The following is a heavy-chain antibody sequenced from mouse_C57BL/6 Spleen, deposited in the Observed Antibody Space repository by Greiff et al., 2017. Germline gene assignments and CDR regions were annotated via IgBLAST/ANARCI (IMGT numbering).Heavy chain of an antibody. V-gene: IGHV1-20*01. J-gene: IGHJ2*01. D-gene: IGHD2-4*01. CDR1: GYSFTGYF. Sequence: VPLQQSGPELVKPGDSVKISCKASGYSFTGYFMNWVMQSHGKSLEWIGRINPYNGDTFYNQKFKGKATLTVDKSSSTAHMELRSLTSEDSAVYYCARRGTYDYHYFDYWGQGTTLAVSS. CDR3: ARRGTYDYHYFDY. CDR2: INPYNGDT.